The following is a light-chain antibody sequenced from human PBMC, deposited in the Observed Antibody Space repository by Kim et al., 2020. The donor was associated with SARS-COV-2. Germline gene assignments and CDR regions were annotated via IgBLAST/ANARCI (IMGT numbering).Light chain of an antibody. CDR2: GAS. V-gene: IGKV3-15*01. CDR1: QRGSSN. CDR3: QPYNNWPPFT. Sequence: SPGERASLSCRASQRGSSNLAWYQQKPGQAPRLLIYGASTRATGIPARFSGSGSGTEFTLTISSLQSEDFAVYYCQPYNNWPPFTFGPGTKVDIK. J-gene: IGKJ3*01.